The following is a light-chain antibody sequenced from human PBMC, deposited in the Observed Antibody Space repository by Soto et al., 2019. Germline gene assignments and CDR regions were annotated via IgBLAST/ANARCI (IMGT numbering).Light chain of an antibody. CDR1: HSISSW. J-gene: IGKJ5*01. Sequence: DIQVTQSPPTLSASVGDRVTITCRASHSISSWLAWYQQKPGKAPNLLIYAASSLHSGVPSRFSGSGPGTDFTLTISSLQPEDFATYYCQQANSFPHTFGQGTRLEIK. CDR3: QQANSFPHT. V-gene: IGKV1-12*01. CDR2: AAS.